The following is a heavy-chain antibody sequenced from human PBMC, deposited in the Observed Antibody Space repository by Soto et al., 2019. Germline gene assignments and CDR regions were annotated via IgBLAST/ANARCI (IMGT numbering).Heavy chain of an antibody. V-gene: IGHV4-59*08. Sequence: PSETLSLTCTVSGGYINHYFWSWIRQPPGKGLEWIGYMYYSGTTNYNPSLKSRVTISPDTSKNQFSLKLTSVTAADTAVYYCARHENSAARPLDYWGPGTLVTVSS. J-gene: IGHJ4*02. CDR1: GGYINHYF. CDR3: ARHENSAARPLDY. D-gene: IGHD6-6*01. CDR2: MYYSGTT.